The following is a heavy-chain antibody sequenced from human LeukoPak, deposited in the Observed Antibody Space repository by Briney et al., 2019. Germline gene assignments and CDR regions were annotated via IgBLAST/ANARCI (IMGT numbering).Heavy chain of an antibody. D-gene: IGHD1-26*01. CDR3: ARVSGSGSYHVDY. CDR2: INHSGST. J-gene: IGHJ4*02. Sequence: SETLSLTCAVYGGSFSGYYWSWIRQPPGKGLEWIGEINHSGSTNYNPSLKSRVTISVDTSKNQFSLKVSSVTAADTAVYYCARVSGSGSYHVDYWGQGTLVTVSS. CDR1: GGSFSGYY. V-gene: IGHV4-34*01.